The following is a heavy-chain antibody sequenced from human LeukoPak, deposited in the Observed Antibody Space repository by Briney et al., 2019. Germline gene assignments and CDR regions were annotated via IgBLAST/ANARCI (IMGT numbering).Heavy chain of an antibody. CDR2: IYYSGGT. CDR3: ARLDYDSSGSMYYFDY. CDR1: GGSIYSSTFY. J-gene: IGHJ4*02. V-gene: IGHV4-39*01. D-gene: IGHD3-22*01. Sequence: SETLSLTCTVSGGSIYSSTFYWRWIRQHPGEGLEWIGNIYYSGGTYYNPSLKSRVTISVDTSRNQFSLKLSSVTAADTAVYYCARLDYDSSGSMYYFDYWGQGTLVAVSS.